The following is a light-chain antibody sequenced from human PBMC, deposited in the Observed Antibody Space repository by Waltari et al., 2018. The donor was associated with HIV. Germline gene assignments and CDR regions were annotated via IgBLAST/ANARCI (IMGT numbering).Light chain of an antibody. CDR3: QQRRNWPPSIT. CDR2: TAS. J-gene: IGKJ5*01. Sequence: DIQMTQSPSSLSASVGDRVTITCRASQGIRNDLAWFQQKPGKAPKRLIYTASSLQSGVPSRFSGSGSVTEFTLTISSLEPEDFAIYYCQQRRNWPPSITFGQGTRLEIK. V-gene: IGKV1-17*01. CDR1: QGIRND.